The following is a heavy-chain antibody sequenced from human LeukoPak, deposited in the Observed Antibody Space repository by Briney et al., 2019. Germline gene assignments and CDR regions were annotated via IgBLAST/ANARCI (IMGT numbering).Heavy chain of an antibody. Sequence: PGGSLRLSCAASGFTFSSYEMNWVRQAPGKGLEWVSYIINSGSTIYYADSVKGRFTISRDNAKKSLYLQMNSLRAEDTAIYYCARENTEGVFDIWGQGTMVTVSS. V-gene: IGHV3-48*03. CDR1: GFTFSSYE. J-gene: IGHJ3*02. D-gene: IGHD1/OR15-1a*01. CDR2: IINSGSTI. CDR3: ARENTEGVFDI.